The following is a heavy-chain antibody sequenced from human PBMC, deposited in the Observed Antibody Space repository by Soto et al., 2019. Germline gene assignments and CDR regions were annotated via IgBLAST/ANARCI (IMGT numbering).Heavy chain of an antibody. Sequence: GVLRLSCAASGFTFSSYAMSWVRQAPGKGLEWVSAISGSGGSTYYADSVKGRFTISRDNSKNTLYLQMNSLRAEDTAVYYCAKDPRIHIVVVPAAILDNWFDPWGQGTLVTVSS. D-gene: IGHD2-2*02. CDR2: ISGSGGST. CDR3: AKDPRIHIVVVPAAILDNWFDP. J-gene: IGHJ5*02. V-gene: IGHV3-23*01. CDR1: GFTFSSYA.